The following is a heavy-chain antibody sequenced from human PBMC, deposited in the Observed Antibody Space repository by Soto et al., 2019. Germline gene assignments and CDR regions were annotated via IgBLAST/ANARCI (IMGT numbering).Heavy chain of an antibody. Sequence: SETLSLTCTVSGGSISSYYWSWIRQPPGKGLEWIGYIYYSGSTNYNPSLKSRVTISVDTSKNQFSLKLSSVTAADTAVYFCARDRIGYYDSSGYHYFDYWGQGTLVTVSS. J-gene: IGHJ4*02. CDR3: ARDRIGYYDSSGYHYFDY. D-gene: IGHD3-22*01. CDR2: IYYSGST. V-gene: IGHV4-59*01. CDR1: GGSISSYY.